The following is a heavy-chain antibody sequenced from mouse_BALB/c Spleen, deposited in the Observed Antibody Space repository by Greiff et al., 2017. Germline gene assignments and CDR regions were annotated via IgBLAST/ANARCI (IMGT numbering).Heavy chain of an antibody. CDR3: ESRTTMNTTFAY. D-gene: IGHD2-4*01. CDR1: GYTFTSYW. J-gene: IGHJ3*01. V-gene: IGHV1-7*01. CDR2: INPSTGYT. Sequence: VQLQQSGAELAKPGASVKMSCKASGYTFTSYWMHWVKQRPGQGLEWIGYINPSTGYTEYNQKFKDKATLTADNYSSTAYMQLSILTYEDSAVYYSESRTTMNTTFAYWGQGTLVTVSA.